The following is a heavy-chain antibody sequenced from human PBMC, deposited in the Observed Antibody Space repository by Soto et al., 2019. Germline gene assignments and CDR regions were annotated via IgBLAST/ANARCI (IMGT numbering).Heavy chain of an antibody. Sequence: SETLSLTCTVSGGSISSGDYHWSWIRQPPGKGLEWIGAVYYSGSTYYNPSLKSRITISVDTSKNQFSLKLTSVTAADTAVYYCARDYRAPSAGAMDVCGQGTTVTLSS. D-gene: IGHD2-15*01. J-gene: IGHJ6*02. CDR2: VYYSGST. CDR3: ARDYRAPSAGAMDV. CDR1: GGSISSGDYH. V-gene: IGHV4-30-4*01.